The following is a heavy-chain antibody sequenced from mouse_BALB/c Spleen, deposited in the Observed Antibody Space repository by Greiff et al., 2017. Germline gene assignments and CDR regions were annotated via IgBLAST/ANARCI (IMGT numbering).Heavy chain of an antibody. V-gene: IGHV5-6-5*01. J-gene: IGHJ3*01. CDR2: ISSGGST. D-gene: IGHD2-4*01. Sequence: EVKVVESGGGLVKPGGSLKLSCAASGFTFSSYAMSWVRQTPEKRLEWVASISSGGSTYYPDSVKGRFTISRDNARNTLYLQMSSLRSEDTAMYYCARGVYCDHTWFAYWGQGTLVTVSA. CDR1: GFTFSSYA. CDR3: ARGVYCDHTWFAY.